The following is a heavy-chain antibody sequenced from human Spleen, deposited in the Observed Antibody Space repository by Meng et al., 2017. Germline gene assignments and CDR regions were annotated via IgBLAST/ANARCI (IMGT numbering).Heavy chain of an antibody. J-gene: IGHJ5*02. Sequence: QVKLQKSGAGLLKPSETLSLTCAVYGGAFSDYYWSWIRQSPGKGLEWVGEISYSGTTSYKPSLKSRVTISIDTSKNQFSLKLTSVTAADTAIYYCARATYGFYPNFDPWGQGTLVTVSS. D-gene: IGHD2-8*01. V-gene: IGHV4-34*01. CDR2: ISYSGTT. CDR3: ARATYGFYPNFDP. CDR1: GGAFSDYY.